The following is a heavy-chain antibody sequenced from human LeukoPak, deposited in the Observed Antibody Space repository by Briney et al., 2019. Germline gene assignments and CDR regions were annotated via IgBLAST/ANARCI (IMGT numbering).Heavy chain of an antibody. CDR2: IYYSGST. J-gene: IGHJ3*02. CDR1: GGSISSYY. D-gene: IGHD2-15*01. CDR3: ARSSRDRSGGSCYSSGAFDI. V-gene: IGHV4-59*01. Sequence: SETLSLTCTVSGGSISSYYWSWIRQPPGKGLEWIGYIYYSGSTNYNPSLKSRVTISVDTSKNQFSLKLSSVTAADTAVYYCARSSRDRSGGSCYSSGAFDIWGQGTMVTVSS.